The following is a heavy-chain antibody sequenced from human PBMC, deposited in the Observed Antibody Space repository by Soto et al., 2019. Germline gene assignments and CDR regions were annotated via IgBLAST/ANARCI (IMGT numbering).Heavy chain of an antibody. D-gene: IGHD6-13*01. CDR2: IYSGGST. CDR3: ARHIAAAGTGDY. J-gene: IGHJ4*02. Sequence: EVQLVESGGGLIQPGGSLRLSCAASGFTVSSNYMSWVRQAPGKGLEWVSVIYSGGSTYYADSVKGRFTISRDNSKTARYLQMNSMQAEDTAVYYCARHIAAAGTGDYWGQGTLVTVSS. V-gene: IGHV3-53*01. CDR1: GFTVSSNY.